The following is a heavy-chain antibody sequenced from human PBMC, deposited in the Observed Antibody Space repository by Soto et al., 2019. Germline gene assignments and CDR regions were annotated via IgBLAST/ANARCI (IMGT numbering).Heavy chain of an antibody. CDR1: GFTFSSYG. V-gene: IGHV3-33*01. Sequence: QVQLVESGGGVVQPGRSLRLSCAASGFTFSSYGMHWVRQAPGKGLEWVAVIWLDGSNKYYADSVKGRFTISRDNSKDTLYPQMNRPRAQGTAVYYCARGLWAFDYWGQGNLVTVSS. J-gene: IGHJ4*02. D-gene: IGHD5-18*01. CDR3: ARGLWAFDY. CDR2: IWLDGSNK.